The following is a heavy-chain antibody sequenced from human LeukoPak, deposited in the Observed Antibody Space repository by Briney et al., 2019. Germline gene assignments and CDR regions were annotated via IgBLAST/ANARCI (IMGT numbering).Heavy chain of an antibody. CDR2: ISDDGSNK. J-gene: IGHJ4*02. Sequence: PGGSLRLSCAASGFTFSNYGMHWVRRAPGKGLEWVAVISDDGSNKYYADSVKGRFTISRDNSKNTLYLQMNSLRAEDTAVYYCAKSGTVVVTAILRYFDYWGQGTLVTVSS. D-gene: IGHD2-21*02. CDR3: AKSGTVVVTAILRYFDY. V-gene: IGHV3-30*18. CDR1: GFTFSNYG.